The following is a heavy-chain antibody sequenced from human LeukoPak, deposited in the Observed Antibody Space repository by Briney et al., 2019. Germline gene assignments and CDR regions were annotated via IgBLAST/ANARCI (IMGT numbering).Heavy chain of an antibody. D-gene: IGHD6-13*01. Sequence: PSETLSLTCAVYAGSFTGHYWSWIRQFTGKGLEWIGEVNHSGSANYNPSLKSRVTISADTSKNQFSLELSSVTAADTAVYFCARAARAGDKRFDYWGQGTLVTVSS. CDR3: ARAARAGDKRFDY. V-gene: IGHV4-34*01. CDR1: AGSFTGHY. CDR2: VNHSGSA. J-gene: IGHJ4*02.